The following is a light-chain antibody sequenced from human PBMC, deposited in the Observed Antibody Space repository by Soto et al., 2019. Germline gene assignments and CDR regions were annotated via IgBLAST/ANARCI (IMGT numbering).Light chain of an antibody. CDR1: QSVSGSY. J-gene: IGKJ1*01. V-gene: IGKV3-20*01. CDR2: GTS. CDR3: QQYGSSSWT. Sequence: EIVLTQSPGTLSLSPGERATLSCRASQSVSGSYLAWYQQKPGQAPRLLIYGTSSRATATPDRFSGSGSGTDFTLTISRLEPEDFAVYYCQQYGSSSWTFGQGTKV.